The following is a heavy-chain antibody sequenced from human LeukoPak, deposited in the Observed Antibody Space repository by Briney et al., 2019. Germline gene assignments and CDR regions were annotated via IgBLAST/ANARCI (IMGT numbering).Heavy chain of an antibody. CDR3: ARGRYCSSTSCYRFGYCMDV. CDR2: INHSGST. Sequence: PSETLSLTCAVYGGSFSGYYWSWIRQPPGKGLEWIGEINHSGSTNYNPSLKSRVTISVDTSKNQFSLKLSSVTAADTAVYYCARGRYCSSTSCYRFGYCMDVWGKGTTVTVSS. J-gene: IGHJ6*03. V-gene: IGHV4-34*01. D-gene: IGHD2-2*01. CDR1: GGSFSGYY.